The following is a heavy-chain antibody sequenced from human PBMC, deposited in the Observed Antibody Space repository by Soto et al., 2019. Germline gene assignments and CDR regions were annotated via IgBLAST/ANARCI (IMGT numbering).Heavy chain of an antibody. V-gene: IGHV4-59*02. D-gene: IGHD4-17*01. J-gene: IGHJ4*02. CDR3: ARRSGDSALELDY. Sequence: SETLSLTCTVSGGSVSSYYWSWIRQPPGKGLEWIGNTYYTGSTYYNPSLKSRVTISVDTSKNQFSLKLSSVTAADTAVYYCARRSGDSALELDYWGQGTLVTVSS. CDR2: TYYTGST. CDR1: GGSVSSYY.